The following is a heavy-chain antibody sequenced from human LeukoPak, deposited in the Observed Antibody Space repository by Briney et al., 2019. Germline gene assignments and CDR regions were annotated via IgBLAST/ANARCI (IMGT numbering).Heavy chain of an antibody. CDR2: VSLSGIT. J-gene: IGHJ4*02. CDR1: GGSITSTNW. D-gene: IGHD2-15*01. V-gene: IGHV4-4*02. CDR3: SRENGACSPFGY. Sequence: SETLSLTCGVSGGSITSTNWWSWVRQSPGQGLEWIGEVSLSGITNYNPSLSSRVIMAMDTSKNHLSLKLTSVTAADTAVYYCSRENGACSPFGYWGQGTLVTVPS.